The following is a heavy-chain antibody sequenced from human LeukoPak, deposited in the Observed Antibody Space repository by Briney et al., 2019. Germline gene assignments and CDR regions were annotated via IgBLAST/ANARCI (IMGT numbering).Heavy chain of an antibody. CDR2: IKQDGSEK. CDR1: GFTFISYW. D-gene: IGHD6-6*01. J-gene: IGHJ6*03. Sequence: GGSLRLSRAASGFTFISYWMSWVRQAPGKGLEWVANIKQDGSEKYYVDSVKGRFTISRDNAKNSLYLQMNSLRAEDTAVYYCARADSSIAARLSRSSIFNYYYYMDVWGKGTTVTVSS. V-gene: IGHV3-7*01. CDR3: ARADSSIAARLSRSSIFNYYYYMDV.